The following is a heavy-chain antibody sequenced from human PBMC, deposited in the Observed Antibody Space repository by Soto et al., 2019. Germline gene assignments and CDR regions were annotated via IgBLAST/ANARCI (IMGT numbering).Heavy chain of an antibody. D-gene: IGHD2-15*01. CDR3: ARVVAAVRGHFDY. Sequence: GGSLRLSCAASGFSFSSYAMHWVRQAPGKGLEWVAVILYDGSKKYYADSVRGRFTISRDNSKNTLDLQMNSLTSEDTAVYYCARVVAAVRGHFDYWGQGTLVTVSS. CDR1: GFSFSSYA. V-gene: IGHV3-30*04. J-gene: IGHJ4*02. CDR2: ILYDGSKK.